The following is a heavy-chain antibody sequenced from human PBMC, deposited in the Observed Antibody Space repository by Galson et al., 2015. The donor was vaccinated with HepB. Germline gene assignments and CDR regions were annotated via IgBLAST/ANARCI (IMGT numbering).Heavy chain of an antibody. Sequence: SVKVSCKASGYTFTGYYLHWVRQAPGQGLEWMGRIDPNNGATNYGKKFQDRVTMTRDTSISTAYMELSRLRSDDTAVYYCAREGRDTTGTGAFDIWGQGTLVTVSS. CDR1: GYTFTGYY. D-gene: IGHD1-1*01. J-gene: IGHJ3*02. CDR2: IDPNNGAT. V-gene: IGHV1-2*06. CDR3: AREGRDTTGTGAFDI.